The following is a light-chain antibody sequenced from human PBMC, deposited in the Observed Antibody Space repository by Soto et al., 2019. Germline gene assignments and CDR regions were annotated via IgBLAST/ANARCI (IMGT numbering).Light chain of an antibody. CDR1: SSNIGSNI. J-gene: IGLJ3*02. V-gene: IGLV1-44*01. Sequence: QAVVTQPPSASGTPGQRVTISCSGSSSNIGSNIVNWYQQLPGTAPKILIYTNNQRPSGVPDRFSDSKSGTSASLAISGLQSEDEADYYCAAWDGSLQTWVFGGGTKLTVL. CDR3: AAWDGSLQTWV. CDR2: TNN.